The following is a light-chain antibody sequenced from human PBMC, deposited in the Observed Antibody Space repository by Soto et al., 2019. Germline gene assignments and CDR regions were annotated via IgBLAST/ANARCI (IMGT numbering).Light chain of an antibody. CDR3: QQSYSTPLT. Sequence: DIPMTQSLSSLSASVGDRVTITCRASQTISTYLNWYQQKPEKAPKLLIYAASSLQSGVPSRFSGSGSGTDFTLTISSLQPEDFATYYCQQSYSTPLTFGGGSKVDNK. CDR2: AAS. CDR1: QTISTY. V-gene: IGKV1-39*01. J-gene: IGKJ4*01.